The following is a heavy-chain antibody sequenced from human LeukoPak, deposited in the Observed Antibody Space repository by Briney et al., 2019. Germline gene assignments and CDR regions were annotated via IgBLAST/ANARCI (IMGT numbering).Heavy chain of an antibody. CDR2: IWYDGSNK. V-gene: IGHV3-33*01. J-gene: IGHJ4*02. D-gene: IGHD3-22*01. CDR1: GFTFSSYG. CDR3: ARDKSGYYDSSGYFDY. Sequence: GGSLRLSCAASGFTFSSYGMHWVRQAPGKGLEWVAVIWYDGSNKYYADSVKGRFTISRDNSKNTLYLQMNSLRAEDTAVYYRARDKSGYYDSSGYFDYWGQGTLVTVSS.